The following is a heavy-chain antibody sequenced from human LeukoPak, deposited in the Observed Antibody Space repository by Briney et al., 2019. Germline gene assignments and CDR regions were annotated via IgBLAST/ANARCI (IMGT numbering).Heavy chain of an antibody. J-gene: IGHJ4*02. CDR1: GFTFRGYS. CDR2: ISGSSGYI. D-gene: IGHD1-20*01. CDR3: ARDRFSRVSGTTFHLDS. V-gene: IGHV3-21*01. Sequence: GGSLRLSCAASGFTFRGYSMNWVRQAPGKGLEWVSSISGSSGYIYYADSVTGRFTISRDNAKNSLYLQMNSLRPDDTALYFCARDRFSRVSGTTFHLDSWGQGTLVTVSS.